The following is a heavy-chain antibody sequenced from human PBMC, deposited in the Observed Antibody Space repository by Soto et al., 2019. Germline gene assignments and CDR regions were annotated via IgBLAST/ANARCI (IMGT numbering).Heavy chain of an antibody. CDR3: ARDRLPYCSSTSCSPYGMDV. CDR2: INPNSGGT. V-gene: IGHV1-2*04. CDR1: GYTFTGYY. D-gene: IGHD2-2*01. Sequence: ASVKVSCKASGYTFTGYYMHWVRQATGQGLEWMGWINPNSGGTNYAQKFQGWVTMTRDTSISTAYMELSRLRSDDTAVYYCARDRLPYCSSTSCSPYGMDVWGQGTTVTVSS. J-gene: IGHJ6*02.